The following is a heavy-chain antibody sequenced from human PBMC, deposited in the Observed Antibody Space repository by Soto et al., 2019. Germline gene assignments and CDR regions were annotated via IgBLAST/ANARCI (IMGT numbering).Heavy chain of an antibody. Sequence: LSCAASGFTVSSNYMSWVRQAPGKGLEWVSVIYSGGSTYYADSVKGRFTISRDNSKNTLYLQMNSLRAEDTAVYYCARGTTIYYGMDVWGQGTTVTVSS. CDR2: IYSGGST. CDR1: GFTVSSNY. J-gene: IGHJ6*02. D-gene: IGHD4-4*01. V-gene: IGHV3-53*01. CDR3: ARGTTIYYGMDV.